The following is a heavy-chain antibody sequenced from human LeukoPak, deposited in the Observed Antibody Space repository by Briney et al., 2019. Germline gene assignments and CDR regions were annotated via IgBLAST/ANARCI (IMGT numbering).Heavy chain of an antibody. CDR1: GFTFSSYG. D-gene: IGHD5-18*01. CDR2: ITYDGSDK. J-gene: IGHJ5*02. Sequence: PGGSLRLSCAASGFTFSSYGMYWVRQAPGKGLDCVAFITYDGSDKYYADSVKGRFTISGDNSRDTLYLQMNSLRGEDTAIYYCARNRGYTYDYDSFDPWGQGTLVTVSS. CDR3: ARNRGYTYDYDSFDP. V-gene: IGHV3-30*19.